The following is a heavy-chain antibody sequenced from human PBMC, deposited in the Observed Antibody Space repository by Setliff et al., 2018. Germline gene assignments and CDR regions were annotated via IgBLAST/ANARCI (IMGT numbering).Heavy chain of an antibody. CDR1: GYTFTSYD. J-gene: IGHJ3*02. CDR2: MNPNSGNT. D-gene: IGHD6-13*01. V-gene: IGHV1-8*01. CDR3: ATLIKYSSSWPHDAFDI. Sequence: GGPVKVSCKASGYTFTSYDINWVRQATGQGLEWMGWMNPNSGNTGYAQKFQGRVTMTRNTSISTAYMELSSLRSEDTAVYYCATLIKYSSSWPHDAFDIWGQGTMVTVSS.